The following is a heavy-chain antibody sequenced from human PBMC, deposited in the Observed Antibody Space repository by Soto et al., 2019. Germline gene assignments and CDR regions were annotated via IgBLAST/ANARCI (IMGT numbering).Heavy chain of an antibody. CDR2: ISPDGSIT. CDR3: TREVATVPDY. J-gene: IGHJ4*02. V-gene: IGHV3-74*01. D-gene: IGHD6-13*01. Sequence: EVQLVESGGGLVQPGGSLRLPCAASGFTFRSYWMHWVRQAPGKGLVWVSRISPDGSITNYADSVKGRFTISRDNAKNTLFLQMNSLRAEDTAVYYCTREVATVPDYWGQGTLVTVSS. CDR1: GFTFRSYW.